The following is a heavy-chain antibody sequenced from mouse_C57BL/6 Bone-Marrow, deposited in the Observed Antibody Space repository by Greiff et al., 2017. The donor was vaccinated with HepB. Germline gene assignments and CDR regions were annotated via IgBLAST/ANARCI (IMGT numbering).Heavy chain of an antibody. CDR1: GYTFTSYW. CDR2: IHPSDSDT. CDR3: AMSKLGAWFAY. Sequence: QVQLKQPGAELVKPGASVKVSCKASGYTFTSYWMHWVKQRPGQGLEWIGRIHPSDSDTNYNQKFKGKATLTVDKSSSTAYMQLSSLTSEDSAVYYCAMSKLGAWFAYWGQGTLVTVSA. J-gene: IGHJ3*01. D-gene: IGHD4-1*01. V-gene: IGHV1-74*01.